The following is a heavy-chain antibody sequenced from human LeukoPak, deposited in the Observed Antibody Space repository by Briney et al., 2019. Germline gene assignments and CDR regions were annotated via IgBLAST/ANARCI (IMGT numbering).Heavy chain of an antibody. Sequence: GGSLRLSCAASGFTFSSYAMSWVRQAPGKGLEWVSAISGSGGSTYYADSVKGRFTISRDNSKNTLYLQMNGLRAEDTAVYYCASPPRGYSYGLRSYFDYWGQGTLVTVSS. CDR3: ASPPRGYSYGLRSYFDY. CDR1: GFTFSSYA. J-gene: IGHJ4*02. CDR2: ISGSGGST. D-gene: IGHD5-18*01. V-gene: IGHV3-23*01.